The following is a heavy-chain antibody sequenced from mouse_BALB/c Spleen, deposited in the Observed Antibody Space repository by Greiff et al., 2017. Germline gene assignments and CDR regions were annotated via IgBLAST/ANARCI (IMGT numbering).Heavy chain of an antibody. CDR2: SRNKANDYTT. CDR1: GFPFSDFY. V-gene: IGHV7-1*02. CDR3: ARDAFHYYGYFAY. J-gene: IGHJ3*01. D-gene: IGHD1-2*01. Sequence: EVQGVESGGGLVQPGGSLRLSCATSGFPFSDFYLEWVRQPPGKRLEWIAASRNKANDYTTEYSASVKGRFIVSRDTSQSILYLQMNALRAEDTAIYYCARDAFHYYGYFAYWGQGTLVTVSA.